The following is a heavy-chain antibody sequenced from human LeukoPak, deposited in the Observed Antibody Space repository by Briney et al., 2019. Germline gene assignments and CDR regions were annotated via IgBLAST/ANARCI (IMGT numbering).Heavy chain of an antibody. V-gene: IGHV3-74*01. CDR3: ARDLGQYYDTSDNWFDP. Sequence: GGSLRLSCTASGFTFSGAWMTWVRQAPGKGLVWVSRINSDGINTSYADSVKGRFTISRDNAKNTLNLQMNSLRAEDTAVYYCARDLGQYYDTSDNWFDPWGQGTLVTVSS. D-gene: IGHD3-22*01. J-gene: IGHJ5*02. CDR1: GFTFSGAW. CDR2: INSDGINT.